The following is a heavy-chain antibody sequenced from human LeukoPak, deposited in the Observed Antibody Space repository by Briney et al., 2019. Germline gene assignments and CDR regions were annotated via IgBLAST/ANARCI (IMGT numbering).Heavy chain of an antibody. Sequence: SQTLSLTCTVSGGSISSGDYYWSWIRQPPGKGLEWIGYIYYSGSTYYNPSLKSRVTISVDTSKNQFSLKLSSVTAADTAVYYCARWLPADAEYFQHWGQGTLVTVSS. CDR1: GGSISSGDYY. D-gene: IGHD2-2*01. J-gene: IGHJ1*01. CDR2: IYYSGST. V-gene: IGHV4-30-4*08. CDR3: ARWLPADAEYFQH.